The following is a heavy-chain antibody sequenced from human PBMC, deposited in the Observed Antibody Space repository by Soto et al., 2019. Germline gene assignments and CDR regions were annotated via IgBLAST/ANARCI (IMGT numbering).Heavy chain of an antibody. CDR3: ARGSWYYDSSGYLDY. D-gene: IGHD3-22*01. Sequence: SETLSLTCTVSGGSVNSGSYYWSWIRQPPGKGLEWIGYIYYSGSTNYNPSLKGRVTMSLDTSKNQFSLKLSSVTAADTAVHYCARGSWYYDSSGYLDYWGRGTLVT. J-gene: IGHJ4*02. CDR2: IYYSGST. CDR1: GGSVNSGSYY. V-gene: IGHV4-61*01.